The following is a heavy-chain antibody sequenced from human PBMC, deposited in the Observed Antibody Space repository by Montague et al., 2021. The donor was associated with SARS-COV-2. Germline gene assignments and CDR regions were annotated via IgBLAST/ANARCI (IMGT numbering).Heavy chain of an antibody. V-gene: IGHV3-23*03. CDR2: IYGGGTTT. CDR1: GFPFSTYA. D-gene: IGHD1-1*01. CDR3: AKGAYKFDY. J-gene: IGHJ4*02. Sequence: SLSLSFSASGFPFSTYALSWVRQAPGKGLEWVSVIYGGGTTTYYADSVKGRFTISRDNSKNTVYMQMDSLKADDTAVYYCAKGAYKFDYWGLGTLVTVSP.